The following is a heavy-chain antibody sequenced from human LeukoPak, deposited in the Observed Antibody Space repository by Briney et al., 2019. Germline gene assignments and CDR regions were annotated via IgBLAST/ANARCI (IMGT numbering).Heavy chain of an antibody. Sequence: TGGSLRLSCAASGFTFSSYNMNWVRQAPGKGLEWISYITSSSSTIYYADSVKGRFTISRDNAKSSLFLQMNSLRAEDTAVYYCARRIDNWGQGTLVTVSS. J-gene: IGHJ4*02. V-gene: IGHV3-48*01. CDR1: GFTFSSYN. CDR3: ARRIDN. CDR2: ITSSSSTI.